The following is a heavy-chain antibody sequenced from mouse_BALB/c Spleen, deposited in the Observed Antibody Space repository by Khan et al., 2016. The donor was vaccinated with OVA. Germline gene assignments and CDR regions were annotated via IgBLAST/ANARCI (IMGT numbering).Heavy chain of an antibody. V-gene: IGHV1S81*02. Sequence: QVQLQQSGAELVKAGASVKMSCKASGYTFTSYWMHWVKQRLGQGLEWFAETNPTNGSTYYNEKFKSKATLTVDKSSSTAYMLLSGPTFEDSAVYYCSSIKKIVATYFDDWGQGTTLTVSS. D-gene: IGHD1-1*01. J-gene: IGHJ2*01. CDR1: GYTFTSYW. CDR3: SSIKKIVATYFDD. CDR2: TNPTNGST.